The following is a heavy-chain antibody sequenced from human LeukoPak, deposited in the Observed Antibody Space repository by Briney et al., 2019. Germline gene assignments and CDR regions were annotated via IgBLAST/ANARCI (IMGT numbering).Heavy chain of an antibody. CDR2: IYHSGST. CDR1: GYSISSGYY. J-gene: IGHJ4*02. D-gene: IGHD3-3*02. Sequence: SETLSLTCTVSGYSISSGYYWGWIRQPPGKGLEWIGSIYHSGSTYYNPSLKSRVTISVDTSKNQFSLKLSSVTAADTAVYYCARQRADRIFGVVMGFGLDYWGRGTLVTVSS. V-gene: IGHV4-38-2*02. CDR3: ARQRADRIFGVVMGFGLDY.